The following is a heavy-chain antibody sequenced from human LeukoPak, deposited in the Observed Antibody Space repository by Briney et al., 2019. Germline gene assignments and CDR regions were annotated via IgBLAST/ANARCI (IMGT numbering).Heavy chain of an antibody. CDR2: ISGSGGST. CDR3: AKVRLDSSGYPLDAFDI. Sequence: GGSLRLSCAASGCTFSSYDMSWVRQPPGKGLEWVSAISGSGGSTYYADSVKGRFTISRDNSKNTLYLQMNRLRAEDTAVYYCAKVRLDSSGYPLDAFDIWGQGTMVTVSS. CDR1: GCTFSSYD. D-gene: IGHD3-22*01. V-gene: IGHV3-23*01. J-gene: IGHJ3*02.